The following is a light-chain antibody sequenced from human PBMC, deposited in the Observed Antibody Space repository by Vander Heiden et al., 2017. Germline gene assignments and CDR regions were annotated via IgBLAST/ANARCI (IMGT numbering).Light chain of an antibody. V-gene: IGKV4-1*01. CDR1: QSVLYSSNNKNY. CDR2: WTS. Sequence: GSLGERATINCKSSQSVLYSSNNKNYLAWYQQRPGQPPKLLIYWTSTRESGVPDRFSGSGSGTDFTLTISGLQAEDVAVYYCQQNYDNPATFGQGTKVEIK. J-gene: IGKJ1*01. CDR3: QQNYDNPAT.